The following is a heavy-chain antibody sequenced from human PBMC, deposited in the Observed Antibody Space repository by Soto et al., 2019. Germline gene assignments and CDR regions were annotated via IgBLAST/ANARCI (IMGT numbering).Heavy chain of an antibody. J-gene: IGHJ6*02. CDR2: ISYDGSNK. V-gene: IGHV3-30-3*01. Sequence: GGSLRLSCAASGFTFSSYAMHWVRQAPGKGLEWVAVISYDGSNKYYADSVKGRFTISRDNSKNTLYLQMNSLRAEDTAVYYCARDLAYGYPPFCMDVWGQGTTVTVSS. CDR3: ARDLAYGYPPFCMDV. D-gene: IGHD4-17*01. CDR1: GFTFSSYA.